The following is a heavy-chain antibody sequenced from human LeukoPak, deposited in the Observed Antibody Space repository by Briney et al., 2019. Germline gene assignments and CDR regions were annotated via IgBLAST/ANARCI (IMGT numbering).Heavy chain of an antibody. Sequence: GGSLRLSCAASGFTFSSYSMNWVRQAPGKGLEWDSSISSSSSYIYYADSVKGRFTISRDNAKNSLYLQMNSLRAEDTAVYYCARDSGDDFWSGYYISDFDYWGQGTLVTVSS. J-gene: IGHJ4*02. CDR2: ISSSSSYI. V-gene: IGHV3-21*01. D-gene: IGHD3-3*01. CDR1: GFTFSSYS. CDR3: ARDSGDDFWSGYYISDFDY.